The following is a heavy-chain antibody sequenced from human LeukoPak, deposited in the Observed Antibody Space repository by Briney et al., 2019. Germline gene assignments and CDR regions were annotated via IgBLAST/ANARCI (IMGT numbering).Heavy chain of an antibody. CDR1: GGSISSYY. D-gene: IGHD1-26*01. V-gene: IGHV4-59*01. CDR2: IYYSGST. CDR3: ANLPYIVGAPRGYYYYGMDV. J-gene: IGHJ6*02. Sequence: SETLSLTCTVSGGSISSYYWSWIRQPPGKGLEWIGYIYYSGSTNYNPSLKSRVTISVDTSKNQFSLKLSSVTAADTAVYYCANLPYIVGAPRGYYYYGMDVWGQGTTVTVSS.